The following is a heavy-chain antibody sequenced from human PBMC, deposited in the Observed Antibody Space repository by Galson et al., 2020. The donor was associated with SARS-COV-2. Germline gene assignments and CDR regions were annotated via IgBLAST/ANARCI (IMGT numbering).Heavy chain of an antibody. CDR1: GFTFSSYW. CDR3: AREFRRYDFWSGLEGWFDP. CDR2: IKQDGSEK. Sequence: GESLKISCAASGFTFSSYWMSWVRQAPGKGLEWVANIKQDGSEKYYVDSVKGRFTISRDNAKNSLYLQMNSLRAEDTAVYYCAREFRRYDFWSGLEGWFDPWGQRTLVTVSS. J-gene: IGHJ5*02. V-gene: IGHV3-7*03. D-gene: IGHD3-3*01.